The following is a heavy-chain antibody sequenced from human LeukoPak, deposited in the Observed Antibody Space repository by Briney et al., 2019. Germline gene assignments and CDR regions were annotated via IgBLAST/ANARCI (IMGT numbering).Heavy chain of an antibody. CDR1: GFTFSAYA. J-gene: IGHJ4*02. D-gene: IGHD3-10*01. CDR3: VKDDSGS. Sequence: GGSLRLSCAGSGFTFSAYAMHWVRQIPGKGLEWVAIISFDGGDTYRDSVKGRFTISRDNSKNTLYLQMNSLRPEDTGIYYCVKDDSGSWGQGTLVTVSS. V-gene: IGHV3-30*18. CDR2: ISFDGGDT.